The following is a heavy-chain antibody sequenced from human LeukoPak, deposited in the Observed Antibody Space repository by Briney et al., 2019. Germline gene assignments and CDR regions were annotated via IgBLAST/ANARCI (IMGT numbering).Heavy chain of an antibody. V-gene: IGHV3-7*03. Sequence: GGSLRLSCAASGFTFSTYWMTWVRQAPGKGLEWVANIKPDGSQIYYVDSVKGRFTISRDNAKNSLYLQMNSLRAEDTAVYYCARDPGSGYEEHFDYWGQGTLVTVSS. J-gene: IGHJ4*02. CDR2: IKPDGSQI. CDR3: ARDPGSGYEEHFDY. D-gene: IGHD5-12*01. CDR1: GFTFSTYW.